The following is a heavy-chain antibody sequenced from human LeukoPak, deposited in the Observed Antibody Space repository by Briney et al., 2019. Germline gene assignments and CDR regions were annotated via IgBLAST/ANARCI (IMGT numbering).Heavy chain of an antibody. Sequence: ASVKVSCKASGYTFTSYGISWVRQAPGQGLAWMGWISAYNGNTNYAQKLQGRVTMTTDTSTSTAYMELRSLRSDDTAVYYCARDQYSSGWYQGWYYFDYWGQGTLVTVSS. CDR2: ISAYNGNT. CDR3: ARDQYSSGWYQGWYYFDY. V-gene: IGHV1-18*01. J-gene: IGHJ4*02. D-gene: IGHD6-19*01. CDR1: GYTFTSYG.